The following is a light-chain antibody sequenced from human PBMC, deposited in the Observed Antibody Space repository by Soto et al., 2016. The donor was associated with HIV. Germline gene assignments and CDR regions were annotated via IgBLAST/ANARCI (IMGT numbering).Light chain of an antibody. CDR1: QSISTW. V-gene: IGKV1-5*03. Sequence: DIQMTQSPSTLSASVGDRVTITCRASQSISTWLAWYQQKPGKAPKLLIYKASTLETGVPSRFSGSASGTEFTLTITSLQPEDVATYYCQKYNGAPALTFGGGTKVEIK. CDR3: QKYNGAPALT. CDR2: KAS. J-gene: IGKJ4*01.